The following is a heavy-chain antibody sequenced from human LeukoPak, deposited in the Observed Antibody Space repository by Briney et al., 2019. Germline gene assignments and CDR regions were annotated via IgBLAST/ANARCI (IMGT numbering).Heavy chain of an antibody. V-gene: IGHV4-39*01. J-gene: IGHJ4*02. CDR1: GGSISSSSYY. CDR2: IYYSGTT. CDR3: ASSYYDSSGYYDFDY. Sequence: SETLSLTCTVSGGSISSSSYYWGWIRQPPGKGLEWIGSIYYSGTTYYNPSLKSRVAISVDTSKNQFSLKLSSVTAADTAVYYCASSYYDSSGYYDFDYWGQGTLVTVSS. D-gene: IGHD3-22*01.